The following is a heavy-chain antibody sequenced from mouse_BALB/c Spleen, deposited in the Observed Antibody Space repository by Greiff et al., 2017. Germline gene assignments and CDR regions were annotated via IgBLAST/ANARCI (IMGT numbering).Heavy chain of an antibody. J-gene: IGHJ3*01. CDR3: ARGLPAWFAY. CDR2: IWAGGST. Sequence: VMLVESGPGLVAPSQSLSITCTVSGFSLTSYGVHWVRQPPGKGLEWLGVIWAGGSTNYNSALMSRLSISKDNSKSQVFLKMNSLQTDDTAMYYCARGLPAWFAYWGQGTLVTVSA. V-gene: IGHV2-9*02. CDR1: GFSLTSYG.